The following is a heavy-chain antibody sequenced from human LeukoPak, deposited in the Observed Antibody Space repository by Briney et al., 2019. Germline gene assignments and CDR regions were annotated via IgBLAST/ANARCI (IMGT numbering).Heavy chain of an antibody. CDR3: AKVYRDNGDYFAFKV. V-gene: IGHV3-23*01. D-gene: IGHD4-17*01. CDR1: GFMFSSYA. J-gene: IGHJ3*01. CDR2: ISGSGGST. Sequence: GGSLRLSCAASGFMFSSYAMSWVRQAPGKGLEWVSAISGSGGSTYYADSVKGRFTISRDNSRNTLYLQMNSLRAEDTAVYYCAKVYRDNGDYFAFKVWGQGSMVTVSS.